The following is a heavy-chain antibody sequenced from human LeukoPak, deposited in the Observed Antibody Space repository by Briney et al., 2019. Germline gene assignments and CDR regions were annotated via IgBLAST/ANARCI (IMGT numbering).Heavy chain of an antibody. CDR3: AKDFYDFWSGFDY. V-gene: IGHV3-23*01. D-gene: IGHD3-3*01. CDR2: ISGSGGST. CDR1: GFTFSSDA. Sequence: PGGSLRLSCAASGFTFSSDAMSWVRQAPGKGLEWVSTISGSGGSTYYADSVKGRFTISRENSKNTLFLQMISLRAEDTAVYYCAKDFYDFWSGFDYWGLGTLVTVS. J-gene: IGHJ4*02.